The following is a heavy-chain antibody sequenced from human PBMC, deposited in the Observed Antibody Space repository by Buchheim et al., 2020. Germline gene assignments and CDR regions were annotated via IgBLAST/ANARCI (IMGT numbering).Heavy chain of an antibody. D-gene: IGHD3-10*01. V-gene: IGHV3-15*07. CDR1: GLALNNVF. CDR2: IRSNNDGGTT. J-gene: IGHJ4*02. Sequence: EVQLVESGGDLVKPGGSLRLSCVVSGLALNNVFMNWVRQAPGKGPEWVGLIRSNNDGGTTDYAAPVKGSFTISRDASKNTLYLQMNNLKTEDTAVYYCAYGSDFYFDNWGQGTL. CDR3: AYGSDFYFDN.